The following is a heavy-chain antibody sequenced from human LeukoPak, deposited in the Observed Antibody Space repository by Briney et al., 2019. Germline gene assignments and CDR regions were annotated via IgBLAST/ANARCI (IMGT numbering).Heavy chain of an antibody. CDR3: TTDLGLTMIRGVIVY. CDR1: GCTFTNAW. CDR2: IKSKGDGETT. V-gene: IGHV3-15*01. J-gene: IGHJ4*02. Sequence: GGSLRLSCAASGCTFTNAWMTWVRQAPGKGLEWVGRIKSKGDGETTDYAAPVKGRFSMSRDDSKATMYLQMYSLEAEDTAVYYCTTDLGLTMIRGVIVYWGQGALVTVSS. D-gene: IGHD3-10*01.